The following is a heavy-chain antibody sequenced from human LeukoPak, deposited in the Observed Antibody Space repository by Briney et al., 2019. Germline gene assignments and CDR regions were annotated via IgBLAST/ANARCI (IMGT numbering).Heavy chain of an antibody. CDR2: INPNSGGT. CDR3: ARVVGATVDY. D-gene: IGHD1-26*01. CDR1: GYTFTGYY. J-gene: IGHJ4*02. Sequence: WASVKVSCKASGYTFTGYYMHWVRQAPGQGLEWMGWINPNSGGTHYAQKFQGRVTMTRDTSISRGYMELRRMRSDDTAVYYCARVVGATVDYWGQGTLVTVSS. V-gene: IGHV1-2*02.